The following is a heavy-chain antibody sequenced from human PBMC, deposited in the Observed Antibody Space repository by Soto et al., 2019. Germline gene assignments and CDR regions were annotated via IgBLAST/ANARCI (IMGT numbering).Heavy chain of an antibody. CDR3: AADPLSMVRGVMGFDP. CDR1: GYTFASYA. CDR2: ISAYNGNT. J-gene: IGHJ5*02. V-gene: IGHV1-18*01. D-gene: IGHD3-10*01. Sequence: ASVKVSCKASGYTFASYAIIWMRQAPGQGLEWMGWISAYNGNTNYAQKLQERVTITRDMSTSTAYMELSSLRSEDTAVYYCAADPLSMVRGVMGFDPWGQGTLVTVSS.